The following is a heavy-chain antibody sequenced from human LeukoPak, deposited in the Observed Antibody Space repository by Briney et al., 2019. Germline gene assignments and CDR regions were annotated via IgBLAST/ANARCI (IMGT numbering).Heavy chain of an antibody. Sequence: SETLSLTCTVSGGSISSSNYYWGWIRQPPGKGLEWIGNIFYSGNTYYNPSLKSRVTISVDRSKNQFSLKLSSVTAADTAVYYCARETRYCSGGSCYSGMDVWGQGTTVTVSS. CDR1: GGSISSSNYY. D-gene: IGHD2-15*01. CDR3: ARETRYCSGGSCYSGMDV. CDR2: IFYSGNT. J-gene: IGHJ6*02. V-gene: IGHV4-39*07.